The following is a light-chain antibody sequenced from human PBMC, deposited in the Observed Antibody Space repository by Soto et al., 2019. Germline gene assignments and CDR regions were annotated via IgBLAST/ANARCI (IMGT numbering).Light chain of an antibody. CDR3: QQNNRYPWT. J-gene: IGKJ1*01. Sequence: DIQMTQSPSTLSASVGDRVTITCRASQSISSWLAWYQQKPGKAPKLLIYDASSLESGVPSRFSGSGSGTEFTLTISSLQPDDLATYYCQQNNRYPWTFGQGTKVDIK. CDR1: QSISSW. V-gene: IGKV1-5*01. CDR2: DAS.